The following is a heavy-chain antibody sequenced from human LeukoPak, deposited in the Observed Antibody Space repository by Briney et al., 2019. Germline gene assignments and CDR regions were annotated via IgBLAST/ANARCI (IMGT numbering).Heavy chain of an antibody. J-gene: IGHJ4*02. CDR3: AGRYYDSSGYTYPGDY. Sequence: PGGSLTVSCTASGFTFGDYAMSWVRQAPGKGLEWVGFIRSKTYGGTTEYATSVKGRFSISRDDSNSVAYLQMSSLKTEDTAVYYCAGRYYDSSGYTYPGDYWGQGTLVTVCS. V-gene: IGHV3-49*04. CDR1: GFTFGDYA. CDR2: IRSKTYGGTT. D-gene: IGHD3-22*01.